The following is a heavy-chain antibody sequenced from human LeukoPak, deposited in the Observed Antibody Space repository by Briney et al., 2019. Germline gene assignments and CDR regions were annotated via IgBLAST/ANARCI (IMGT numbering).Heavy chain of an antibody. CDR3: ARDRGDFWSGYYILDY. CDR2: IYYSGST. V-gene: IGHV4-59*01. Sequence: KPSETLSLTCTVSGGSISSYYWSWIRQPPGKGLEWIGYIYYSGSTNYNPSLKSRVTISVDTSKNQFSLKLSSVTAADTAVYYCARDRGDFWSGYYILDYWGQGTLVTVSS. J-gene: IGHJ4*02. D-gene: IGHD3-3*01. CDR1: GGSISSYY.